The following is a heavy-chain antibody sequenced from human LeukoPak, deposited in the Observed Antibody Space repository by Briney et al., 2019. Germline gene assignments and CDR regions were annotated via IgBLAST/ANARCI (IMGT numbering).Heavy chain of an antibody. CDR3: APSTTLDQWIDP. V-gene: IGHV3-30*02. Sequence: PGGSLRLSCVASGFIFSNYGMHWVRQAPGKGLEWVSFIRNDGNTEKYADSVKGRFTISRDNSKNTVFLQMNSLRSEDTAVYYCAPSTTLDQWIDPWGQGSLVTVSS. CDR1: GFIFSNYG. J-gene: IGHJ5*02. CDR2: IRNDGNTE. D-gene: IGHD4-23*01.